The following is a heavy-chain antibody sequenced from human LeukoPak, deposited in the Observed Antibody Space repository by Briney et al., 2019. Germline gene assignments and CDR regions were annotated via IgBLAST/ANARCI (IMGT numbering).Heavy chain of an antibody. J-gene: IGHJ4*02. Sequence: SETLSLTCTVSGGSIFSCYWSWIRQSPGEGLEWIGYIYYTGSTNYNPSLKSRVTIAVDTSKNQFSLKLSSVTAADTAVYYCARLYRKTYKWNDQPDYWGQGTLVTVSS. V-gene: IGHV4-59*12. D-gene: IGHD1-20*01. CDR2: IYYTGST. CDR1: GGSIFSCY. CDR3: ARLYRKTYKWNDQPDY.